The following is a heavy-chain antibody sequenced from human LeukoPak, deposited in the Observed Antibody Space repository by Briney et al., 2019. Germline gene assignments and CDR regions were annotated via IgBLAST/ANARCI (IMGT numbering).Heavy chain of an antibody. D-gene: IGHD6-13*01. Sequence: ASVKVSCKASGYTFNTNGLNWVRQAPGQGLQWMGWIIANTGSTNYAQIFQGRVTMTTDTSTSTAYLELTSLTSDDTAIYYCARDAFQGSSWSNWFDSWGQGTLVIVSS. V-gene: IGHV1-18*01. CDR1: GYTFNTNG. J-gene: IGHJ5*01. CDR2: IIANTGST. CDR3: ARDAFQGSSWSNWFDS.